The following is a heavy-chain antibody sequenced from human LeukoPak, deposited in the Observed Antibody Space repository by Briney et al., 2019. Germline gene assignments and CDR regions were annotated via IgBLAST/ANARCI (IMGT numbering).Heavy chain of an antibody. D-gene: IGHD3-16*01. V-gene: IGHV3-11*03. Sequence: GGSLRLSCAPSVFTLSDYNMCWMCPAPRKGLGWGSYISSRSRYTNYTQSPKSRVTISRDNTNNAQYLQMIRLRAEDAAVYDCARLGWGTAPLDYWGQGTLVTVSS. J-gene: IGHJ4*02. CDR1: VFTLSDYN. CDR2: ISSRSRYT. CDR3: ARLGWGTAPLDY.